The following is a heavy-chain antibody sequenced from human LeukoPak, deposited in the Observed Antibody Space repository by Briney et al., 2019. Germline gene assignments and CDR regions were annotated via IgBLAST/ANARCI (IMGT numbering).Heavy chain of an antibody. V-gene: IGHV3-48*01. Sequence: GGSLRLSCAASGFTFSSYSMNWVRQAPGKGLEWVSYISSGSSTIYYADSVKGRFTISRENAKNSLYLQMNSLRSGDTAVYYCARGGYSGFDVWGQGTVVTVSS. D-gene: IGHD5-12*01. J-gene: IGHJ3*01. CDR3: ARGGYSGFDV. CDR2: ISSGSSTI. CDR1: GFTFSSYS.